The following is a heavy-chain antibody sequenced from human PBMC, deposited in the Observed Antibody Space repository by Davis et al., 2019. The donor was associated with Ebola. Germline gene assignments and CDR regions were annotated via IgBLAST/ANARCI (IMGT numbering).Heavy chain of an antibody. Sequence: GESLKISCAASGFTFSNFWMHWVRQAPGKGLVWVARVNSGGSGTSYADSVKGRFTISRDSTSNTLYLQMNGLRAEDTAVYYCARSSYQPDYWGQGTLVTVSS. CDR1: GFTFSNFW. J-gene: IGHJ4*02. V-gene: IGHV3-74*01. CDR2: VNSGGSGT. D-gene: IGHD2-2*01. CDR3: ARSSYQPDY.